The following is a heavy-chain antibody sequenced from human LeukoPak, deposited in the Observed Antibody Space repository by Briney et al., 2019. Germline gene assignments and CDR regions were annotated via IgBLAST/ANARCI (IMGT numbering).Heavy chain of an antibody. D-gene: IGHD2-2*02. Sequence: ASVKVSCKASGYTFTGYYMHWVRQAPGQGLEWMGWINPNSGGTNYAQKFQGRVTMTRDTSISTAYMELSSLRSEDTAVYYCARERGYCSSTSCYRGYYYYYYMDVWGKGTTVTVSS. V-gene: IGHV1-2*02. CDR2: INPNSGGT. CDR1: GYTFTGYY. J-gene: IGHJ6*03. CDR3: ARERGYCSSTSCYRGYYYYYYMDV.